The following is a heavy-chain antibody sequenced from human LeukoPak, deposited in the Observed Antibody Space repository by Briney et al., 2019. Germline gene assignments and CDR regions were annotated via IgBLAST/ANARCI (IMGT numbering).Heavy chain of an antibody. CDR3: AKDGTFGGVIVPQYYFDY. J-gene: IGHJ4*02. D-gene: IGHD3-16*02. V-gene: IGHV3-30*02. Sequence: GGSLRLSCAASGFTFSSYGMHWVRQAPGKGLEWVAFIRYDGSNKYYADSVKGRFTISRDNSKNTLYLQMNSLRAEDTAVYYCAKDGTFGGVIVPQYYFDYWGQGTLVTVSS. CDR2: IRYDGSNK. CDR1: GFTFSSYG.